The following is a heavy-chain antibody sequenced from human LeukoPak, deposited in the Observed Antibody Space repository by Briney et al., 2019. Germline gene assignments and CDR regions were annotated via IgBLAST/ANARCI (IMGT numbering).Heavy chain of an antibody. J-gene: IGHJ3*02. D-gene: IGHD3-10*01. CDR1: GFTFSSYG. Sequence: PGGSLRLSCAASGFTFSSYGMHWVRQAPGKGLEWVAFIRYDGSNKYYADSVKGRFTISRDNSKNTLYLQMNSLRAEDTAVYYCAKWMRLLWFGDWPDDAFDIWGQGTMVTVSS. V-gene: IGHV3-30*02. CDR2: IRYDGSNK. CDR3: AKWMRLLWFGDWPDDAFDI.